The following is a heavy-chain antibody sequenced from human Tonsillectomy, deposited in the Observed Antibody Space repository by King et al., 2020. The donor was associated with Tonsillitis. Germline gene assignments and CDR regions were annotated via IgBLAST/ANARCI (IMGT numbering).Heavy chain of an antibody. J-gene: IGHJ6*03. CDR3: ARDAIFGVVPYYYYMDV. CDR1: GFTFSSYE. CDR2: ISSSGSTI. V-gene: IGHV3-48*03. Sequence: VQLVESGGGLVQPGGSLRLSCAASGFTFSSYEMNWVRQAPGKGLEWVSYISSSGSTIYYADSVKGRFTISRDNAKNSLYLQMNSLRAEDTAVYYCARDAIFGVVPYYYYMDVWGKGTTVTVSS. D-gene: IGHD3-3*01.